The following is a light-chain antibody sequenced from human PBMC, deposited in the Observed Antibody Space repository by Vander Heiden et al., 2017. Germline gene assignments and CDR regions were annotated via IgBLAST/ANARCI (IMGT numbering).Light chain of an antibody. J-gene: IGLJ2*01. V-gene: IGLV4-69*01. CDR1: TRHCNYA. Sequence: QLVVPQSPSASASLGASVKLTCSLHTRHCNYAIAGHQQQPEKGPRYLMKFNSDGSHSKGDGIPDRFSGSSSGAERYLIISSLQSEDEADYYCQTWGSSIVVFGGGTKLTVL. CDR2: FNSDGSH. CDR3: QTWGSSIVV.